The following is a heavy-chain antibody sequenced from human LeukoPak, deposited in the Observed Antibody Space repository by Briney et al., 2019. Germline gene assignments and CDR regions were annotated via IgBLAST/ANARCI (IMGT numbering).Heavy chain of an antibody. Sequence: GGSLGLSCAASGFTFNNYGMNWVRQAPGMGLEWVSSISGNSNYIYYADSVKGRFTISRDNAKNSVYLQMNSLRAEDTAIYYCARHQCSSTSCFTWLAWFDPWGQGTLVTVSS. J-gene: IGHJ5*02. D-gene: IGHD2-2*01. CDR1: GFTFNNYG. CDR2: ISGNSNYI. V-gene: IGHV3-21*01. CDR3: ARHQCSSTSCFTWLAWFDP.